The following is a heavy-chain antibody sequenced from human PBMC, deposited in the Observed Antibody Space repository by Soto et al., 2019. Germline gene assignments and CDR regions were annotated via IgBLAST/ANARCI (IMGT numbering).Heavy chain of an antibody. Sequence: SETLSLTCSVSGYSVTSSDYYWAWIRQPPGKGLEWIGSMFYSGLTYYNPSLKSRVTLSVDTSKNQFSVRLNSVTAADTAVYYCAPLSVSLSGPYVIHVWAQATTVTVTS. D-gene: IGHD2-15*01. CDR2: MFYSGLT. V-gene: IGHV4-39*01. CDR3: APLSVSLSGPYVIHV. CDR1: GYSVTSSDYY. J-gene: IGHJ6*02.